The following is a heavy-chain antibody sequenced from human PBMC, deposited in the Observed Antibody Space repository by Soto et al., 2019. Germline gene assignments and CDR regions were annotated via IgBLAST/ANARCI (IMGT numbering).Heavy chain of an antibody. D-gene: IGHD2-15*01. CDR3: ARDGDIVVAVAAIYGMDV. CDR1: GFSFSSYS. Sequence: PXGCLRLSCAASGFSFSSYSANGVRQAPGKGLEWVSSISSSSSYIYYADSVKGRFTISRDNAKNSLYLQMNSLRAEDTAVYYCARDGDIVVAVAAIYGMDVCGQRTTVTVSS. V-gene: IGHV3-21*01. CDR2: ISSSSSYI. J-gene: IGHJ6*02.